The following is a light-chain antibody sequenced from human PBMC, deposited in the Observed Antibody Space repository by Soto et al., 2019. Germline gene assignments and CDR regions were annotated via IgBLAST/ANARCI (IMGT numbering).Light chain of an antibody. CDR2: GAS. CDR3: QQYNNWPPIT. V-gene: IGKV3D-15*01. CDR1: QSISSK. J-gene: IGKJ5*01. Sequence: EIMLTQSPATVSLSPGERATLSCRASQSISSKLAWYQQKPGQAPRLLIYGASSRATGIPDRFSGSGSGTEFTLTISSLQSEDFAVYYCQQYNNWPPITFGQGTRLEI.